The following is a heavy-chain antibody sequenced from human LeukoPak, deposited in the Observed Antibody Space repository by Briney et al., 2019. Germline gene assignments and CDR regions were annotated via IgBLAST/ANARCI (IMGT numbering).Heavy chain of an antibody. CDR1: GFTFSSYA. D-gene: IGHD2-2*01. CDR2: ISGSGGST. V-gene: IGHV3-23*01. CDR3: ASAYCSSTSCPWGY. J-gene: IGHJ4*02. Sequence: GGSLRLSCAASGFTFSSYAMSWVRQAPVKGLEWVSAISGSGGSTYYADSVKGRFTISRDNSKNTLYLQMNSLRAEDTAVYYCASAYCSSTSCPWGYWGQGTLVTVSS.